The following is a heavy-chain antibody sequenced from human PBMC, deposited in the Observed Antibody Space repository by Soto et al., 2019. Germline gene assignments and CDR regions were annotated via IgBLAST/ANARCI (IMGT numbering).Heavy chain of an antibody. CDR1: GGTFSSYD. V-gene: IGHV1-8*02. CDR2: MNPNSGNT. J-gene: IGHJ6*02. D-gene: IGHD6-13*01. CDR3: ASDRVAAAGSYYYYYGMDV. Sequence: ASVKVSCKASGGTFSSYDISWVRQATGQGLEWMGWMNPNSGNTDYAQKFQGRVTMTRNTSISTAYMELSRLRSDDTAVYYCASDRVAAAGSYYYYYGMDVWGQGTTVTVSS.